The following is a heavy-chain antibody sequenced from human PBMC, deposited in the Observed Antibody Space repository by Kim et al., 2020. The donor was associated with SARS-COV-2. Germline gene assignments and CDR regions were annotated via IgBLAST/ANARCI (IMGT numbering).Heavy chain of an antibody. J-gene: IGHJ4*02. CDR3: AKDLYDTSGSRYDY. Sequence: AASVKGQFTISRDNFKNTLYMQINSLGAEDTAVYYCAKDLYDTSGSRYDYWGQGTLVTVSS. V-gene: IGHV3-23*01. D-gene: IGHD3-22*01.